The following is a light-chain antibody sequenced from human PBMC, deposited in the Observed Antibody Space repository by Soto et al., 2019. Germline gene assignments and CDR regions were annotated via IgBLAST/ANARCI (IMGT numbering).Light chain of an antibody. CDR1: QSVSSSY. CDR3: QHYGSLPLT. J-gene: IGKJ4*01. CDR2: GVS. Sequence: IILTQSPGTLSLSPVERATLSFMASQSVSSSYLAWYQQKPGQPPRLLIYGVSSRATGIPDRFSGSGSGTDFALTIGRLDPEDFAVYYCQHYGSLPLTFGGGTKVDIK. V-gene: IGKV3-20*01.